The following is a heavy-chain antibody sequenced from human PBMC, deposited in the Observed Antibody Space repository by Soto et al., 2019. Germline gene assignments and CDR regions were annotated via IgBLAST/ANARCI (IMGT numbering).Heavy chain of an antibody. V-gene: IGHV4-39*01. J-gene: IGHJ4*02. CDR1: GGSISSISYY. CDR2: IKYSGHT. D-gene: IGHD2-2*01. Sequence: QLQLQESGPGLVKPSETLSLTCTVSGGSISSISYYWGWIRQPPGKGLEWIGSIKYSGHTFYNPSLKSRVTMSVDTSKNQSSLRLSSVTAAETAVYYCARVDIAVVPSTTFDYWGQGTLVTVSS. CDR3: ARVDIAVVPSTTFDY.